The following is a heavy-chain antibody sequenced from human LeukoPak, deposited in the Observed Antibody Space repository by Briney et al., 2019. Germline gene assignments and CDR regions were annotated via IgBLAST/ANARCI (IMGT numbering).Heavy chain of an antibody. CDR3: AREDIVVVPAAILYYYGMDV. CDR1: GYTFTSYY. D-gene: IGHD2-2*02. J-gene: IGHJ6*02. Sequence: ASVKVSCKASGYTFTSYYMHWVRQAPGQGLEWMGIINPSGGSTSYAQKFQGRVTMTRDTSISTAYMELSRLRSDDTAVYYCAREDIVVVPAAILYYYGMDVWGQGTTVTVSS. V-gene: IGHV1-46*01. CDR2: INPSGGST.